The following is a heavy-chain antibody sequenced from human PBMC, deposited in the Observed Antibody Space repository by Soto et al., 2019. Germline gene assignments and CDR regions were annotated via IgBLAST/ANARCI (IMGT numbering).Heavy chain of an antibody. Sequence: SETLSLTCTVSGGSISSYYWSWIRQPAGRGLEWIGRIYTSGSTNYNPSLKSRVTMSVDTSKNQFSLKLSSVTAADTAVYYCARGDSGALGYCSSTSCRPGWFDPWGQGTLVTISS. CDR2: IYTSGST. J-gene: IGHJ5*02. CDR1: GGSISSYY. D-gene: IGHD2-2*01. V-gene: IGHV4-4*07. CDR3: ARGDSGALGYCSSTSCRPGWFDP.